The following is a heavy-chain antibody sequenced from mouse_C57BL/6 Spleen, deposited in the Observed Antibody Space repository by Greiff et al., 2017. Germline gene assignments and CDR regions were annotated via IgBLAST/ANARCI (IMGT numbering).Heavy chain of an antibody. V-gene: IGHV5-4*01. CDR1: GFTFSSYA. Sequence: EVQGVESGGGLVKPGGSLKLSCAASGFTFSSYAMSWVRPTPEKRLEWVATISDGGSYTYYPDNVKGRFTISRDNAKNNLYLQMSHLKSEDTAMYYCARAGDYGKYYYAMDYWGQGTSVTVSS. D-gene: IGHD2-4*01. CDR3: ARAGDYGKYYYAMDY. J-gene: IGHJ4*01. CDR2: ISDGGSYT.